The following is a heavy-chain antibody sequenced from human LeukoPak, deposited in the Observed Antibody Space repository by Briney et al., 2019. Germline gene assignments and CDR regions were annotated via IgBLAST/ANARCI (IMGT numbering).Heavy chain of an antibody. CDR3: ARGGYSSSWQITPTYWYFDL. D-gene: IGHD6-13*01. CDR1: GFTFSSYD. J-gene: IGHJ2*01. V-gene: IGHV3-13*05. Sequence: PGGSLRLSCAASGFTFSSYDMHWVPQATGKGLEWVSAIGTAGDPYYPGSVEGRFTISRETAKTSLYLQMNSLRAGDTAVYYCARGGYSSSWQITPTYWYFDLWGRGTLVTVSS. CDR2: IGTAGDP.